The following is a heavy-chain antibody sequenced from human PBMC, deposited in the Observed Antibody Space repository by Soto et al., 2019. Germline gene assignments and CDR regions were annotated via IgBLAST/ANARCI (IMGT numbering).Heavy chain of an antibody. Sequence: SQRLSCAASGFTFSNYAMHWVRQAPGKGLEWVAVISYDGSNKYYADSVKGRFTISRDNSKNTLYLQMNRLRAEDTAVYYCARDYSRSCSYCNYWGQGTLVTVSS. J-gene: IGHJ4*02. D-gene: IGHD2-15*01. CDR2: ISYDGSNK. CDR3: ARDYSRSCSYCNY. CDR1: GFTFSNYA. V-gene: IGHV3-30-3*01.